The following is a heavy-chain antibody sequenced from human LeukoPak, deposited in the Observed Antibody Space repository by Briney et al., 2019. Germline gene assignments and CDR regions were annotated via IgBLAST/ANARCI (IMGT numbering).Heavy chain of an antibody. J-gene: IGHJ5*02. CDR2: INPNSGGT. CDR1: GYTFTGYY. CDR3: ASQPRTTYDFWSGRTPQNWFDP. V-gene: IGHV1-2*02. Sequence: ASVKVSCKASGYTFTGYYMHWVRQAPGQGLEWMGWINPNSGGTNYAQKFQGRATMTRDTSISTAYMELSRLRSDDTAVYYCASQPRTTYDFWSGRTPQNWFDPWGQGTLVTVSS. D-gene: IGHD3-3*01.